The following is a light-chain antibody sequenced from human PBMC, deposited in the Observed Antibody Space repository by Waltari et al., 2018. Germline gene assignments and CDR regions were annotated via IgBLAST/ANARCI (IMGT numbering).Light chain of an antibody. CDR2: SHT. Sequence: QSVLTQPPSVSGAPGQAVTISCTGSSSTIGAGYDVHWYQQLPGTAPKLLIQSHTDRHSGVPDRFSALKSGTSASLTITGLQAEDEAEYYSQSYDNSLSGSWVFGGGTKLTVL. J-gene: IGLJ3*02. CDR1: SSTIGAGYD. CDR3: QSYDNSLSGSWV. V-gene: IGLV1-40*01.